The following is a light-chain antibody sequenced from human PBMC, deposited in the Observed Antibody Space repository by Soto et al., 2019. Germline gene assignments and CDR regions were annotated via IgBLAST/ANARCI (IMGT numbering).Light chain of an antibody. CDR1: QSVSSSY. CDR3: QQYGRSPWT. Sequence: EIVLTQSPGTLSLSPGERVTLSCRASQSVSSSYLAWYQQKPGQAPRLLIYGASSRATGIPERFSGSGSGTDFTLTISRLEPEDFAVYYCQQYGRSPWTFGQGTKVEIK. V-gene: IGKV3-20*01. J-gene: IGKJ1*01. CDR2: GAS.